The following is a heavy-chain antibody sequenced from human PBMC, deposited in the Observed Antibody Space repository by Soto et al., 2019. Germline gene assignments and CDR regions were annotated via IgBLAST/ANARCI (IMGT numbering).Heavy chain of an antibody. V-gene: IGHV4-59*01. CDR3: ARGGMDTLRSYGMDV. J-gene: IGHJ6*02. CDR2: IYYSGNT. D-gene: IGHD5-18*01. Sequence: QVQLQESGPGLVKPSETLSLTCTVSGGSISSYYWSWLRQPPGRGMEWIGYIYYSGNTNYNPSPKSRVTMSVDAYKNQFSLKLSSVTAADTAVYYCARGGMDTLRSYGMDVWGQGTSVTVSS. CDR1: GGSISSYY.